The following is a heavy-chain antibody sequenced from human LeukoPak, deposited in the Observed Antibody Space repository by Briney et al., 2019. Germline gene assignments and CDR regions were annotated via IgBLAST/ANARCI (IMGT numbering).Heavy chain of an antibody. D-gene: IGHD5-12*01. V-gene: IGHV4-30-4*08. CDR2: IYYSGST. CDR3: ARVGRGYSGYDAYYFDY. CDR1: GVSISSGDYY. Sequence: SETLSLTCTGSGVSISSGDYYWSWIRQPPGKGLEWIGYIYYSGSTYYNPSLKSRVIISVDTSKNQFSLKLSSVTAADTAVYYCARVGRGYSGYDAYYFDYWGQGTLVTVSS. J-gene: IGHJ4*02.